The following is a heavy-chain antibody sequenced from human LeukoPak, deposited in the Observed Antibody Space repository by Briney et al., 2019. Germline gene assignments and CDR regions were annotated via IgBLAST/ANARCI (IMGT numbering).Heavy chain of an antibody. CDR1: GFTYSSYA. V-gene: IGHV3-23*01. J-gene: IGHJ3*02. CDR3: AKVEWPDAFSI. D-gene: IGHD3-3*01. Sequence: GGSLRLSCAASGFTYSSYAMTWVRQAPGKGLEWVSLFSSSGGSTYYADSVEGRFTISRDNSKNTLYLQMNSLRAEDTAVYYCAKVEWPDAFSIWGQGTMVTVSS. CDR2: FSSSGGST.